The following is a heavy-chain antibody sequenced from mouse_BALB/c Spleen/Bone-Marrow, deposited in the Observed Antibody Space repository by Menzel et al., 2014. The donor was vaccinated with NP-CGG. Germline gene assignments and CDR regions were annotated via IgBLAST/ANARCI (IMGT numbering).Heavy chain of an antibody. J-gene: IGHJ2*01. D-gene: IGHD1-1*01. Sequence: VQLVESGPELVRPGVSVKISCKGSGYKFTDYAMHWVKQSHAKSLEWIGLISTYSGNTHYNQKFKGKATMTVDKSSSTAYMELDRVTSEDSAIYYCARNFYGSAYFDFWGQGSTLTVSS. CDR2: ISTYSGNT. CDR1: GYKFTDYA. CDR3: ARNFYGSAYFDF. V-gene: IGHV1-67*01.